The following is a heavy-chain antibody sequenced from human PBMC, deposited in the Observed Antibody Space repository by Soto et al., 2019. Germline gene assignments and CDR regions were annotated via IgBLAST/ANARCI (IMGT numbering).Heavy chain of an antibody. CDR3: ARGRDYYDSSGYDAFDI. V-gene: IGHV1-2*04. CDR1: GYTFTGYY. CDR2: INPNSGGT. Sequence: VASVKVSCKASGYTFTGYYMHWVRQAPGQGLEWMGWINPNSGGTNYAQKFQGWVTMTRDTSISTAYMELSRLRSDDTAVYYCARGRDYYDSSGYDAFDIWGQGTMVTVSS. D-gene: IGHD3-22*01. J-gene: IGHJ3*02.